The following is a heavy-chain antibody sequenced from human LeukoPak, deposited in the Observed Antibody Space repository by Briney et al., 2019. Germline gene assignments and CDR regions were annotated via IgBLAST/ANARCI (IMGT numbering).Heavy chain of an antibody. V-gene: IGHV1-18*01. D-gene: IGHD2-15*01. J-gene: IGHJ6*02. CDR3: ARDLLGYCSGGSCSIYYYYGMDV. Sequence: GASVKVSCKASGHTFTSYGISWVRQAPGQGLEWMGWISAYNGNTNYAQKLQGRVTMTTDTSTSTAYMELRSLRSDDTAVYYCARDLLGYCSGGSCSIYYYYGMDVWGQGTTVTVSS. CDR1: GHTFTSYG. CDR2: ISAYNGNT.